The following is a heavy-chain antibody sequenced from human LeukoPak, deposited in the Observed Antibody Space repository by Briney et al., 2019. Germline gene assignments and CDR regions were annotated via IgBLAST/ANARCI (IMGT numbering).Heavy chain of an antibody. J-gene: IGHJ4*02. CDR1: GFTVSSNY. D-gene: IGHD3-10*01. V-gene: IGHV3-23*01. CDR3: AKYGGVRGVITPQPLDY. Sequence: PGGSLRLSCAASGFTVSSNYMSWVRQAPGKGLEWVSAINGSGGSTYYTDSVKGRFTISRDNAKNTLYLQMNSLRAEDTAVYYCAKYGGVRGVITPQPLDYWGQGTLVTVSS. CDR2: INGSGGST.